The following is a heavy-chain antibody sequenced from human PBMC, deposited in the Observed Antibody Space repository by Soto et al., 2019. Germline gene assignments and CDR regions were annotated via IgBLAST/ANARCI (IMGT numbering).Heavy chain of an antibody. Sequence: QVQLVESGGGVVQPGRSLRLSCAASGFTFSSYGMHWVRQAPGKGLSLVAVIWNDGSNKYYVDAVKGRFTISRDNSKNTLYLHMNSLRAEDTAVYYCAREGGYTGHLGFDPRGQGTLVTVSS. D-gene: IGHD2-15*01. CDR3: AREGGYTGHLGFDP. CDR1: GFTFSSYG. V-gene: IGHV3-33*01. CDR2: IWNDGSNK. J-gene: IGHJ5*02.